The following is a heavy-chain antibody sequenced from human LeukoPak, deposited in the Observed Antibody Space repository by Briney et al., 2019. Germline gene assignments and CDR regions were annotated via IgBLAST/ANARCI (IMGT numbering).Heavy chain of an antibody. CDR3: ARGGGYYYFDY. V-gene: IGHV4-59*01. CDR1: GGSISSYY. D-gene: IGHD3-3*01. CDR2: IYYSGST. J-gene: IGHJ4*02. Sequence: SETLSLTCTVSGGSISSYYWSWIRQPPGKGLEWIGYIYYSGSTNYNPSLKSRVTIPVDTSKNQFSLKLSSVTAADTAVYYCARGGGYYYFDYWGQGTLVTVSS.